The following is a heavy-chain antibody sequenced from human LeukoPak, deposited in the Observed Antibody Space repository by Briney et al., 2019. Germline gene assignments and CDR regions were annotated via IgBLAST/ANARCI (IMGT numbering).Heavy chain of an antibody. CDR3: AREQRYFDWLLPNHFDY. J-gene: IGHJ4*02. CDR2: ISAYNDNT. Sequence: ASVKVSCKASGYTFTSYGISWVRQAPGQGLEWMGWISAYNDNTNYAQKLQGRVTMTTDTSTSTAYMELRSLRSDDTAVYYCAREQRYFDWLLPNHFDYWGQGTLVTVSS. CDR1: GYTFTSYG. V-gene: IGHV1-18*01. D-gene: IGHD3-9*01.